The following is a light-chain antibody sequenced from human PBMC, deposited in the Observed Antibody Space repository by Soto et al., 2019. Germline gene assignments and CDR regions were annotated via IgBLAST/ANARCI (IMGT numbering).Light chain of an antibody. J-gene: IGKJ1*01. CDR1: QSVRLS. Sequence: ELVLAQASATLSLYPVGIATLSCRASQSVRLSLAWYHQNPGQAPRPLIYDASERASSIPARFSGSGSGTDFTLTISSLEPEDFAVYYCQQRTSWPPWKFGQGTKVDIK. CDR3: QQRTSWPPWK. V-gene: IGKV3-11*01. CDR2: DAS.